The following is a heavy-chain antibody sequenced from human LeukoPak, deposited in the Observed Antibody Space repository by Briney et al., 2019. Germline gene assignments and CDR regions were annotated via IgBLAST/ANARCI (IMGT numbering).Heavy chain of an antibody. D-gene: IGHD2-21*02. CDR3: AASHCGGDCYKSYYFDY. J-gene: IGHJ4*02. CDR2: ISYDGSNK. Sequence: PGGSLRLSCAASGFTFSSYAMHWVRQAPGKGLEWVAVISYDGSNKYYADSVKGRFTISRDNSKNTLYLQMNSLRAEDTAVYYCAASHCGGDCYKSYYFDYWGQGTLVTVSS. V-gene: IGHV3-30-3*01. CDR1: GFTFSSYA.